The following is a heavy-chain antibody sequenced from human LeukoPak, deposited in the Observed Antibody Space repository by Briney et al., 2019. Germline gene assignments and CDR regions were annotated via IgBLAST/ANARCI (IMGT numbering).Heavy chain of an antibody. CDR2: IYYSGST. D-gene: IGHD5-18*01. V-gene: IGHV4-39*01. Sequence: SETLSLTCTVSGGSISSSSYYWGWIRQPPGKGLEWIGSIYYSGSTYYNPSLKSRVTISVDTSKNQFSLKLSSVTAADTAVYYCARHVEPLNVDTAMDPRLAAFDIWGQGTMVTVSS. CDR3: ARHVEPLNVDTAMDPRLAAFDI. CDR1: GGSISSSSYY. J-gene: IGHJ3*02.